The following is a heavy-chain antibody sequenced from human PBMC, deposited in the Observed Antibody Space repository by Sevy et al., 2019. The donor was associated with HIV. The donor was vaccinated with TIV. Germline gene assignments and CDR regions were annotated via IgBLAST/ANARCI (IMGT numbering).Heavy chain of an antibody. CDR2: ISISSYI. V-gene: IGHV3-21*01. D-gene: IGHD3-22*01. CDR1: GFTLSSDS. CDR3: ARVGQNYYDSSGYYYPSFWDY. Sequence: GGSLRLSCAASGFTLSSDSMNWVRQAPGKGLEWVSSISISSYIYYADSVKGRFTISRDNAKNSLYLQMNSLRAEDTAVYYCARVGQNYYDSSGYYYPSFWDYWGQGTLVTVSS. J-gene: IGHJ4*02.